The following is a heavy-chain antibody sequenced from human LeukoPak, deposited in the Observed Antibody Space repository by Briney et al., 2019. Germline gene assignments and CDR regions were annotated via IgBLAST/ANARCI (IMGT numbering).Heavy chain of an antibody. Sequence: PGGSQRLSCAASGFTFSNAWMTWVRQAPGKGLEWVSVISGSAGSTFYGDSMEGRFTISRDNSKNTLFLQMNSLRVEDTAVYYCAKGDWNDESSWFDPWGQGTLVTVSS. CDR2: ISGSAGST. J-gene: IGHJ5*02. CDR1: GFTFSNAW. D-gene: IGHD1-1*01. V-gene: IGHV3-23*01. CDR3: AKGDWNDESSWFDP.